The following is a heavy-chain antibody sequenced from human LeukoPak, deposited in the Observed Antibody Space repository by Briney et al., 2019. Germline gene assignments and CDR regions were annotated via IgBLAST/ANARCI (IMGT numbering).Heavy chain of an antibody. CDR1: GGSISSYY. Sequence: PSETLSLTCTVSGGSISSYYWSWIRQPPGKGLEWIGYIYYSGSTNYNPSLKSRVTISVDRSKNQFSLKLSSVTAADTAVYYCARVSSREGFDPWGQGTLVTVSS. V-gene: IGHV4-59*12. D-gene: IGHD6-13*01. CDR2: IYYSGST. CDR3: ARVSSREGFDP. J-gene: IGHJ5*02.